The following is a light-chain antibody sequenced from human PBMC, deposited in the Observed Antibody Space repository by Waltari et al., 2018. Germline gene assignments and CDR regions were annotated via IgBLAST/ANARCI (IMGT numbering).Light chain of an antibody. J-gene: IGLJ3*02. CDR3: SMYMGSGVWV. CDR1: SGSVSSTSS. CDR2: KGI. Sequence: QTVVTQEPSLPVYPGGTVTLTCALSSGSVSSTSSPTWYQQTPGQPPRTLVYKGISRSSGVPDRFSGSILGNTAALTITGAQADDESDYYCSMYMGSGVWVFGGGTKLTVL. V-gene: IGLV8-61*01.